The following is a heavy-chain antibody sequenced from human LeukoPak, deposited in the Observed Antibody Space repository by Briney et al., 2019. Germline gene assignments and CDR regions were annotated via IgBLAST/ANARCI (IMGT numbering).Heavy chain of an antibody. Sequence: AASVKVSCKASGGTFSSYAISWVRQAPGQGLEWMGGIIPIFGTANYAQKFQGRVTITADESTSTAYMELSSLRSEDTAVYYCARLGSSTVTTDYFDYWGQGTLVTVSS. D-gene: IGHD4-17*01. CDR2: IIPIFGTA. V-gene: IGHV1-69*13. J-gene: IGHJ4*02. CDR1: GGTFSSYA. CDR3: ARLGSSTVTTDYFDY.